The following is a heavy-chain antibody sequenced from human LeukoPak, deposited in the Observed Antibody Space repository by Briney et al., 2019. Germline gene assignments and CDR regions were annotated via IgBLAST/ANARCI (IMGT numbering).Heavy chain of an antibody. CDR1: GFTLSSHW. CDR2: IKPDGSEK. V-gene: IGHV3-7*01. J-gene: IGHJ4*02. CDR3: ARDGQQGGFDY. D-gene: IGHD3-16*01. Sequence: GGSLRLSCAASGFTLSSHWMTWVRQAPGKGLEWVANIKPDGSEKNYVDSVKGRFTISRDNAKKSLYLQMNSLRAEDTAVYYCARDGQQGGFDYWGQGALVTVSS.